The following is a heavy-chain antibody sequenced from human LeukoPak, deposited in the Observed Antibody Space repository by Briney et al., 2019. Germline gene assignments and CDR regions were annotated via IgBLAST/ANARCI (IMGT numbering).Heavy chain of an antibody. J-gene: IGHJ4*02. CDR3: ARSGRGTYFYFDL. V-gene: IGHV1-18*01. CDR2: ISGSTGNT. D-gene: IGHD1-26*01. Sequence: ASVKVSCKASAYSFTRYGVSWVRQAPGQGLEWMGWISGSTGNTKYVEKFQGRLTVTADTSTGTAHLDLTKLRIDDTAVYFCARSGRGTYFYFDLWGQGTLVTVSS. CDR1: AYSFTRYG.